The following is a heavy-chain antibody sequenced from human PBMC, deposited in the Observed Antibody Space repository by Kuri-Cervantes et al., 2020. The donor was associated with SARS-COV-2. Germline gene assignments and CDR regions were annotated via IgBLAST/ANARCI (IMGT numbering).Heavy chain of an antibody. V-gene: IGHV3-49*04. D-gene: IGHD3-3*01. J-gene: IGHJ4*02. Sequence: GGSLRLSCTASGFTFGDYAMSWVRQAPGKGLEWVSFIRSKAYGGTTEYAASVKGRFTISRDDSKSIAYLQMNSLKPEDTAVYYCTVYDFWSGYYFYYWGQGTLVTVSS. CDR2: IRSKAYGGTT. CDR3: TVYDFWSGYYFYY. CDR1: GFTFGDYA.